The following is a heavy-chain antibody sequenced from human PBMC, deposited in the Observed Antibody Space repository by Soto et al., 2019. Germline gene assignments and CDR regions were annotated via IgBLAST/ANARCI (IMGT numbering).Heavy chain of an antibody. D-gene: IGHD6-19*01. CDR3: ARAGSGQWLAGDY. CDR1: GFTFTNYG. J-gene: IGHJ4*02. Sequence: QVQLVESGEDVVQPGRSLRLSCSASGFTFTNYGMHWVRQAPGKGLEWLAVISNDGSKQYYADSVMGRFTISRDNSKNTLDLQMDSLRTDDTAVYYSARAGSGQWLAGDYWGQGSLVTVSS. CDR2: ISNDGSKQ. V-gene: IGHV3-30*03.